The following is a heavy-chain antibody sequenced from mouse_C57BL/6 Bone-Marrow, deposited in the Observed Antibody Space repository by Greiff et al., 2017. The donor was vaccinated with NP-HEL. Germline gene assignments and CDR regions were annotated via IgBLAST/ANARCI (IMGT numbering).Heavy chain of an antibody. CDR1: GYTFTSYG. CDR2: IYPRSGNT. J-gene: IGHJ3*01. D-gene: IGHD1-1*01. V-gene: IGHV1-81*01. CDR3: LYGSSLAWFAD. Sequence: VQLQQSGAELARPGASVKLSCKASGYTFTSYGISWVKQRTGQGLEWIGEIYPRSGNTYYNEKFKGKATLTADKSSSTAYMELRSLTSEDSAVYFCLYGSSLAWFADWGQGTLVTVSA.